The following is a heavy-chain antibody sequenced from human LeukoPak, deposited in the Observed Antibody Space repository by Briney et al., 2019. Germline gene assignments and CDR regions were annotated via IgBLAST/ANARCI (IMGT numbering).Heavy chain of an antibody. CDR3: ARYAHDAFDI. Sequence: GGSLRLSCAASGFTFSSYSMNWVRQAPGKGLEWVSSISGSSNYIYYADSVKGRFTISRDNAKNSLYLQMSSLRAEDTAVFYCARYAHDAFDIWGQGTMVTVSS. J-gene: IGHJ3*02. D-gene: IGHD2-2*01. CDR1: GFTFSSYS. V-gene: IGHV3-21*01. CDR2: ISGSSNYI.